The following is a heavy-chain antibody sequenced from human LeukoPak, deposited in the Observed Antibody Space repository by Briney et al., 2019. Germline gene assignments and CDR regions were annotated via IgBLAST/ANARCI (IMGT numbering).Heavy chain of an antibody. CDR2: INPNSGGT. Sequence: ASVKVSCKASGYTFTGYYMHWVRPAPGQGLEWMGWINPNSGGTNYAQKFQGRVTMTRDTSISTAYMELSRLRSDDTAVYYCASSYCSGGSCYSDWFDPWGQGTLVTVSS. CDR3: ASSYCSGGSCYSDWFDP. CDR1: GYTFTGYY. J-gene: IGHJ5*02. V-gene: IGHV1-2*02. D-gene: IGHD2-15*01.